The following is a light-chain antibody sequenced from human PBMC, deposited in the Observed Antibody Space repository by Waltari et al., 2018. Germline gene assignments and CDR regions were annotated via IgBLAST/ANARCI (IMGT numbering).Light chain of an antibody. Sequence: IVLTQSPATLSLSPGDRATLSCTASQSISSQLALYQQRPGQAPRILIYDASNRAAGIPARFSGSGSGTDFSLTISSLEPEDFVVYYCQLRGHWPMYTFGQGTKLEIK. V-gene: IGKV3-11*01. J-gene: IGKJ2*01. CDR2: DAS. CDR1: QSISSQ. CDR3: QLRGHWPMYT.